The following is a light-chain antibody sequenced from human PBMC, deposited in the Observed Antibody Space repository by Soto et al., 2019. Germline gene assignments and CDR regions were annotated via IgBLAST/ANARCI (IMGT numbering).Light chain of an antibody. V-gene: IGKV1-27*01. Sequence: DIQMAQSPSSLSASVGDRVTITCRARQGLKKYLAWYHQKPGEGPKLLISAASTLHSGVPSRFSAIRSRKYFTLTISSLQPEDVATDYGQNYTSAPYTFGQGTNLGIK. CDR2: AAS. CDR3: QNYTSAPYT. J-gene: IGKJ2*01. CDR1: QGLKKY.